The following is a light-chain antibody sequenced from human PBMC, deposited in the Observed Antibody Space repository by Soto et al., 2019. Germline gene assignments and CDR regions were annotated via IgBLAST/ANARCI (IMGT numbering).Light chain of an antibody. J-gene: IGLJ1*01. CDR2: DVG. CDR3: SSYTSSSNYV. CDR1: SSDVGGYNY. V-gene: IGLV2-14*01. Sequence: QSALTQPASVSGSPGQSITISCTGTSSDVGGYNYVSWYQQHPGKAPKLMIYDVGNRPSGVSNRFSGSKSGNTASLTISGLQAEDEADYYCSSYTSSSNYVFGTGTKLTVL.